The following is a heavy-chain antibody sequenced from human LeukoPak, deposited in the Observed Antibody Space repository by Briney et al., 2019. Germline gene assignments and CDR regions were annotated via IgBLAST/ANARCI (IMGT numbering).Heavy chain of an antibody. J-gene: IGHJ4*02. D-gene: IGHD2-15*01. Sequence: SETLSLTCAVSGYSISSGYYWGWIRQPPGKGLEWIGSIYHSGSTYYNPSLKSRVTISVDTSKNQFSLKLSSVTAADTAVNYCASLCSGGSCYSFDYWGQGTLVTVSS. CDR3: ASLCSGGSCYSFDY. CDR2: IYHSGST. V-gene: IGHV4-38-2*01. CDR1: GYSISSGYY.